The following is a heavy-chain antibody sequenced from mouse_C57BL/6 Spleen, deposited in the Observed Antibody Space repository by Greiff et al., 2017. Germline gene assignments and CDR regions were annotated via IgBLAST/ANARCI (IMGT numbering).Heavy chain of an antibody. CDR1: GYAFTNYL. D-gene: IGHD2-4*01. CDR3: ARSDAYYDCDEGFAY. J-gene: IGHJ3*01. CDR2: INPGSGGT. V-gene: IGHV1-54*01. Sequence: QVQLQQSGAELVRPGTSVKVSCKASGYAFTNYLIEWVKQRPGQGLEWIGVINPGSGGTNYNEKFKGKATLTADKSSSTAYMQLSSLTSEVSAVYFCARSDAYYDCDEGFAYWGQGTLVTVSA.